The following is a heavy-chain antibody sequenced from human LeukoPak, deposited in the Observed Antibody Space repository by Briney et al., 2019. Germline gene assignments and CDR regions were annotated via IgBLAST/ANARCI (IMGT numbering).Heavy chain of an antibody. CDR2: SNHSVST. Sequence: SETLSLTCAVYGGSFSGYYWSWIRQPPGKGLEWIGESNHSVSTKYNPSLKSRVTISVDTSKNQFSLKLSSVTAADTAVYYCARGGGYSSGLDYWGQGTLVTVSS. CDR3: ARGGGYSSGLDY. J-gene: IGHJ4*02. V-gene: IGHV4-34*01. D-gene: IGHD6-19*01. CDR1: GGSFSGYY.